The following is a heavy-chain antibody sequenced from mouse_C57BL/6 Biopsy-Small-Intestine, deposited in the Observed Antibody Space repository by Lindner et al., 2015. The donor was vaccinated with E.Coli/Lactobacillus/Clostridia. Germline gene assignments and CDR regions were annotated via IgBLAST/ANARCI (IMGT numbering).Heavy chain of an antibody. CDR2: VLYPEESET. V-gene: IGHV14-2*02. J-gene: IGHJ4*01. CDR3: AIDFGYGDYGNFDF. Sequence: DREWSGRVLYPEESETVLRTEVQGRVTMTEDTSTDTAYMELSSLRSEDTAVYYCAIDFGYGDYGNFDFWGQGTLVTVSS. D-gene: IGHD2-13*01.